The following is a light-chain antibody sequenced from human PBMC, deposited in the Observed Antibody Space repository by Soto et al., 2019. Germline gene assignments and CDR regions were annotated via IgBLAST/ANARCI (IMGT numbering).Light chain of an antibody. V-gene: IGKV3-15*01. CDR2: GAS. CDR1: QSINRY. Sequence: EIVMTQSPASLSVSPRETATLSCRASQSINRYLAWYQHKPGQAPRLLIHGASTRAAGIPARFSGSGSGTEFTLTISSLQSEDFAVYYCQQYNNWWTFGQGTKVDIK. CDR3: QQYNNWWT. J-gene: IGKJ1*01.